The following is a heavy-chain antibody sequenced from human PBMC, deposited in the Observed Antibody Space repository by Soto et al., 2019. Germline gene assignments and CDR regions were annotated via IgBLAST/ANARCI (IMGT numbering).Heavy chain of an antibody. CDR3: ARVRCIGPSGDQFYYYGMYV. V-gene: IGHV1-69*12. Sequence: QVQLVQSGAEVKKPGSSVKVSCKASGGTFSSYAISWVRQAPGQGLEWMGGIIPIFGTANSAQKFQGRVTLTADGSTSSAYTEVSSLRSADTAVYYCARVRCIGPSGDQFYYYGMYVWGQGTTVTVSS. J-gene: IGHJ6*01. CDR1: GGTFSSYA. CDR2: IIPIFGTA. D-gene: IGHD2-8*01.